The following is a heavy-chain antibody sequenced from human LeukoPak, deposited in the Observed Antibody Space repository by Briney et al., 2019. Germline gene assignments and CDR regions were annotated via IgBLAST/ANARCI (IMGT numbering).Heavy chain of an antibody. V-gene: IGHV1-69*01. D-gene: IGHD3-16*01. Sequence: SVKVSCKASGGTFSSYAISWVRQAPGQGLEWMGGIIPIFGTANYAQKFQGRVTITADESTSTAYMELSSLRSEDTAVYYCARDPEAPMGDNWFDPWGQGTLVTVSS. CDR3: ARDPEAPMGDNWFDP. CDR2: IIPIFGTA. CDR1: GGTFSSYA. J-gene: IGHJ5*02.